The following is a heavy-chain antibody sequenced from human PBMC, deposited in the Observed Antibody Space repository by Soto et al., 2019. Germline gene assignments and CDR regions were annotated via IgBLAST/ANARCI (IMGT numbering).Heavy chain of an antibody. J-gene: IGHJ4*02. Sequence: EVQLVESGGGLVQPGESLRLSCAASGFTFSSYWMHWVRQAPGKGLVWVSRLNSDGSATTYADSVKGRFTISRDNVKNTLYLQMNSLRAEDTAVYFCARDTQLLRLASWGQGTLVTVSS. CDR3: ARDTQLLRLAS. V-gene: IGHV3-74*01. CDR1: GFTFSSYW. CDR2: LNSDGSAT. D-gene: IGHD3-10*01.